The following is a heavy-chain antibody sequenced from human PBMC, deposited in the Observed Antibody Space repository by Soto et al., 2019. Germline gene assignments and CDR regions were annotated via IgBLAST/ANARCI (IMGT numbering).Heavy chain of an antibody. D-gene: IGHD1-1*01. CDR3: SRGNPGKLSPFAH. J-gene: IGHJ4*02. V-gene: IGHV1-46*03. Sequence: GASVKVSCKASGYIFTSYYIHWVRQAPGQGLEWMGWINPFDGSRMFAQSFQGRVTMTRDTSTSTVCMEVSSLRSEDTAVYYCSRGNPGKLSPFAHGGQGTWVPVSS. CDR2: INPFDGSR. CDR1: GYIFTSYY.